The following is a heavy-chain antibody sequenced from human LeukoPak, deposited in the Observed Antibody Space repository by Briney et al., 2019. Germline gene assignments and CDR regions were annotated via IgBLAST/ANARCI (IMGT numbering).Heavy chain of an antibody. Sequence: AGGSLRLSCAVSGFTFSNHDMSWVRQAPGQGLEWVSSISDSGSHTYYADSVKGRVTISRDNSKNTLFLQMNSLRAEDTAVYYCSKHWDFWGQGILVTVSS. CDR3: SKHWDF. V-gene: IGHV3-23*01. CDR1: GFTFSNHD. D-gene: IGHD1-1*01. J-gene: IGHJ4*02. CDR2: ISDSGSHT.